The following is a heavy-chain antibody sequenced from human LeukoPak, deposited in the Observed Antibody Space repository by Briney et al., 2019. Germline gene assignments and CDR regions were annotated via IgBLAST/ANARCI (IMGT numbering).Heavy chain of an antibody. D-gene: IGHD3-9*01. CDR3: ARGHYDILTGYHLYYYYYYMDV. CDR1: GFTFSSYG. V-gene: IGHV3-30*02. Sequence: GGSLRLSCAASGFTFSSYGMHWVRQAPGKGLEWVAFIRYDGSNKYYADSVKGRFTISRDNAKNSLYLQMNSLRAEDTAVYYCARGHYDILTGYHLYYYYYYMDVWGKGTTVTISS. J-gene: IGHJ6*03. CDR2: IRYDGSNK.